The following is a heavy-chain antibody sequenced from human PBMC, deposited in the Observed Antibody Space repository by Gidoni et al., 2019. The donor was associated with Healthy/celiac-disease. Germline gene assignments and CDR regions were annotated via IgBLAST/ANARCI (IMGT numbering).Heavy chain of an antibody. Sequence: QVQLQESGPGLVKPSATLSLTCTVSAGSISSNYWSWIRQPPGKGLEWIGYIYYSGSTNYNPSLKSRVTISVDTSKNQFSLKLSSVTAADTAVYYCARDLFGGYDSSLGYWGQGTLVTVSS. CDR3: ARDLFGGYDSSLGY. V-gene: IGHV4-59*01. D-gene: IGHD5-12*01. CDR1: AGSISSNY. CDR2: IYYSGST. J-gene: IGHJ4*02.